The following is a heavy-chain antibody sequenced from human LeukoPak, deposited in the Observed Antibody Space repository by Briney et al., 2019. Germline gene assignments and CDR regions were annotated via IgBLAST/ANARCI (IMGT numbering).Heavy chain of an antibody. CDR3: ARDYSGDDAFDI. V-gene: IGHV4-59*01. CDR1: GGSISSYY. Sequence: SETLSLTCTVSGGSISSYYWGWIRQPPGKGLEWIGYIYYSGSTNYNPSLKSRVTISVDTSKNQFSLKLSSVTAADTAVYYCARDYSGDDAFDIWGQGTMVTVSS. J-gene: IGHJ3*02. CDR2: IYYSGST. D-gene: IGHD5-12*01.